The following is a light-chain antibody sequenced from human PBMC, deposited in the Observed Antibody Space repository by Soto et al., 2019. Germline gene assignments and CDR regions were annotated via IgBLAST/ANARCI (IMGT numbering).Light chain of an antibody. CDR2: AAS. J-gene: IGKJ4*01. V-gene: IGKV1-39*01. CDR1: QSISSW. CDR3: QQTFSTYVS. Sequence: DIQMTPSPSTLSESVGDRVTITCRASQSISSWLAWYQQKPGKAPKLLIYAASSLQSGVPSRFSGSGSGTEFTLTISSLQPEDFATYFCQQTFSTYVSFGGGTKVDIK.